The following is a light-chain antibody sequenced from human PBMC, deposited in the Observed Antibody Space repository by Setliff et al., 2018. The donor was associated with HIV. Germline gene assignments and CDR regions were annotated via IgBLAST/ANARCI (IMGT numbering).Light chain of an antibody. J-gene: IGLJ1*01. Sequence: QSVLTQPPSVSGAPGQRVTISCSGSRSNVGAQYDVHWYQQLPGTAPKLLIYHNSNRPSGVPDRFSGSKSGSSASLAIAGLQPEDEADYYCQSYDSSLNGYVFGTGTKVTVL. CDR3: QSYDSSLNGYV. CDR1: RSNVGAQYD. CDR2: HNS. V-gene: IGLV1-40*01.